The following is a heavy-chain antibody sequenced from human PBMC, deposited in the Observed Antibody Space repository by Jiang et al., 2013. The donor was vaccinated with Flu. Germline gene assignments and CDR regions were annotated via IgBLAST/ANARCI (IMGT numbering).Heavy chain of an antibody. D-gene: IGHD6-6*01. CDR3: ASNPSIAARPGNYYYYGMDV. J-gene: IGHJ6*02. V-gene: IGHV4-34*01. CDR2: SIIVEAP. CDR1: GGSFSGYY. Sequence: SLTCAVYGGSFSGYYWSWIRQPPGRGWSGLGKSIIVEAPTTTRSLKSRVTISVDTSKNQFSLKLSSVTAADTAVYYCASNPSIAARPGNYYYYGMDVWGQGTTVTVSS.